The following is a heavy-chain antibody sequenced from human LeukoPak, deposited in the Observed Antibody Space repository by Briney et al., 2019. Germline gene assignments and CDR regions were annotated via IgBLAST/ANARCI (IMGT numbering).Heavy chain of an antibody. CDR2: IYYSGST. CDR3: ARVAGYCSSTSCYGDYYYYMDV. D-gene: IGHD2-2*01. V-gene: IGHV4-39*07. CDR1: GGSISSSSYY. J-gene: IGHJ6*03. Sequence: SETLSLTCTVSGGSISSSSYYWGWIRQPPGKGLEWIGSIYYSGSTYYNPSLKSRVTISVDTSKNQFSLKLSSVTAADTAVYYCARVAGYCSSTSCYGDYYYYMDVWGKGTTVTVSS.